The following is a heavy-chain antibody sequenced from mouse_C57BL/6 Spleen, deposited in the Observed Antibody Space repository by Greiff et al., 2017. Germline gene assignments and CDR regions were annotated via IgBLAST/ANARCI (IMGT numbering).Heavy chain of an antibody. J-gene: IGHJ4*01. CDR2: INPNNGGT. CDR3: AREEGLRRLPYYAMDY. Sequence: EVQLQQSGPELVKPGASVKMSCKASGYTFTDYNMHWVKQSHGKSLEWIGYINPNNGGTSYNQKFKGKATLTVNKSSSTAYMALRSLTSEDSAVYYCAREEGLRRLPYYAMDYWGQGTSVTVSS. V-gene: IGHV1-22*01. D-gene: IGHD2-4*01. CDR1: GYTFTDYN.